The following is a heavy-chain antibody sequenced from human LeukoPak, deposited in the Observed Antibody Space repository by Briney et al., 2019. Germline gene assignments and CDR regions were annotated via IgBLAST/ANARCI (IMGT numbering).Heavy chain of an antibody. CDR2: IIPIFGTA. Sequence: SVKVSCKASGGTFSSYAISWVRQAPGQGLEWIGGIIPIFGTANYAQKFQGRVTITTDESTSTAYMELSSLRSEDTAVYYCTRDLRSSGQLVHADWFDPWGQGTLVTVPS. CDR3: TRDLRSSGQLVHADWFDP. D-gene: IGHD6-6*01. V-gene: IGHV1-69*05. CDR1: GGTFSSYA. J-gene: IGHJ5*02.